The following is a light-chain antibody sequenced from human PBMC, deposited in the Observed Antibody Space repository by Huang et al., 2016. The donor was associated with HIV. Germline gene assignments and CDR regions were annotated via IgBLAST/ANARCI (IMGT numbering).Light chain of an antibody. V-gene: IGKV4-1*01. CDR2: WAS. Sequence: DIVMTQSPDSLAVSLGEWATINCKSSQSVLYRSNNKNYLAWYQQKPGPPPRLLIYWASTRESGVTDRFTGSGSGTVFSLTISGLQAEDVAVYYWQQYDTSPWTFGQGTKVEIK. J-gene: IGKJ1*01. CDR3: QQYDTSPWT. CDR1: QSVLYRSNNKNY.